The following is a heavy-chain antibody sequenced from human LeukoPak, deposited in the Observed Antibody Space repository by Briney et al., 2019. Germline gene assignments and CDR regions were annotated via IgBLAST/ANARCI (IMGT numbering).Heavy chain of an antibody. D-gene: IGHD6-13*01. CDR1: GYSFTSYW. J-gene: IGHJ4*02. CDR2: IYPGDSDT. CDR3: ARRPLCSSSWYYFDY. Sequence: GESLQISCKGSGYSFTSYWIGWVRQMPGKGLEWMGIIYPGDSDTRYSPSFQGQVTISADKSISTAYLQWSSLKASDTAMYYCARRPLCSSSWYYFDYWGQGTLVTVSS. V-gene: IGHV5-51*01.